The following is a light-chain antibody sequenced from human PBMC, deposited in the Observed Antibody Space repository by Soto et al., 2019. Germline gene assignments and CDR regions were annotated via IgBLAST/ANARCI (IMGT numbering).Light chain of an antibody. J-gene: IGLJ1*01. CDR2: EVS. V-gene: IGLV2-8*01. Sequence: QSVLTQPPSASGSPGQSVTISCTGTSSDVGGYNYVSWYQQHPGKAPKLIIYEVSKRPSGVPDRFSGSKSGSTASLTVSGLQAEDEADYYCSSYAGSNIHYVFGIGTKVTVL. CDR3: SSYAGSNIHYV. CDR1: SSDVGGYNY.